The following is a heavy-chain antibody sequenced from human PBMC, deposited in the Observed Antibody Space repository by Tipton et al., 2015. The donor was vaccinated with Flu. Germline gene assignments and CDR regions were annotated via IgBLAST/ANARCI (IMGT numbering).Heavy chain of an antibody. V-gene: IGHV3-23*01. Sequence: SLRLSCAGSGFTFSSNSMSWVRQAPGKGLEWVSLINSGGTTYYADSVKGRFTISRDNSKNTLYMQMNSLRADDTAVYYCAKEPTYCGRGCYSLLDHWGQGTLVTVSS. CDR1: GFTFSSNS. CDR3: AKEPTYCGRGCYSLLDH. J-gene: IGHJ4*02. D-gene: IGHD2-21*02. CDR2: INSGGTT.